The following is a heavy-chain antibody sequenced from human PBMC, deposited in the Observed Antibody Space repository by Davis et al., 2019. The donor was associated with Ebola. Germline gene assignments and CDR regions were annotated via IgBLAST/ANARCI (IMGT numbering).Heavy chain of an antibody. D-gene: IGHD6-19*01. Sequence: SETLSPTCTLPGCSISSRSYYWGWLRQPPGKGLEWIGSIYYSGSTYYNPSLKSRVTISVDTSKNQFSLKLSSVTAADTAVYYCAREAYSSGWNAFDIWGQGTMVTVSS. CDR3: AREAYSSGWNAFDI. J-gene: IGHJ3*02. CDR1: GCSISSRSYY. V-gene: IGHV4-39*02. CDR2: IYYSGST.